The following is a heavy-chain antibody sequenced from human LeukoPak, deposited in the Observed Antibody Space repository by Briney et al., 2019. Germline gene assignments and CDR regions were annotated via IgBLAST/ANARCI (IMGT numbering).Heavy chain of an antibody. CDR1: GGTFSSYA. J-gene: IGHJ6*03. D-gene: IGHD6-13*01. Sequence: GASVKVSCKASGGTFSSYAISWVRQAPGQGLEWMGGIIPIFGTANYAQKFQGRVTITADKSTSTAYMELSSLRSEDTAVYYCARCPLGGIAAALGTGPDYYYYYMDVWGKGTTVTVSS. CDR2: IIPIFGTA. CDR3: ARCPLGGIAAALGTGPDYYYYYMDV. V-gene: IGHV1-69*06.